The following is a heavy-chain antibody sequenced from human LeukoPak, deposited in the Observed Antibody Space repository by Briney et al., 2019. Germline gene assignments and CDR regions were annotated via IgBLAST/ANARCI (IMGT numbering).Heavy chain of an antibody. D-gene: IGHD3-22*01. Sequence: PGGSLRLSCAASGFTFSDYYMSWIRQAPGKGLEWVSYISSSGSTIYYADSVKGRFTISRDNAKNSLYLQMISLRAEDTAVYYCAREDYDSSGYTDYWGQGTLVTVSS. V-gene: IGHV3-11*01. CDR1: GFTFSDYY. CDR3: AREDYDSSGYTDY. J-gene: IGHJ4*02. CDR2: ISSSGSTI.